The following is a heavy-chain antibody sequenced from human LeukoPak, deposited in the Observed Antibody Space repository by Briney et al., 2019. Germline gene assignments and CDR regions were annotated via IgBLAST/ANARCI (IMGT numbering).Heavy chain of an antibody. CDR2: IYCSGST. D-gene: IGHD3-3*01. CDR1: GGSISSSSYY. CDR3: ARDTSDYDFWSGSQGRRFDP. J-gene: IGHJ5*02. Sequence: SETLSLTCTVSGGSISSSSYYWGWIRQPPGKGLEWIGCIYCSGSTYYNPSLKSRVTISVDTSKNQFSLKLSSVTAADTAVYYCARDTSDYDFWSGSQGRRFDPWGQGTLVTVSS. V-gene: IGHV4-39*07.